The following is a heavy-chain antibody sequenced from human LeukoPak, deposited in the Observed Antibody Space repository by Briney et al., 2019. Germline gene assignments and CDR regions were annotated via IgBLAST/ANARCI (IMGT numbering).Heavy chain of an antibody. CDR3: ARGASGVVISFYFDY. D-gene: IGHD3-3*01. V-gene: IGHV1-69*05. CDR1: GGTFSSYA. J-gene: IGHJ4*02. Sequence: ASVKVSCKASGGTFSSYAISWVRQAPGQGLEWMGGIIPIFGTANYAQKFQGRVTIITDESTSTAYMELSSLRSEDTAVYYCARGASGVVISFYFDYWGQGTLVTVSS. CDR2: IIPIFGTA.